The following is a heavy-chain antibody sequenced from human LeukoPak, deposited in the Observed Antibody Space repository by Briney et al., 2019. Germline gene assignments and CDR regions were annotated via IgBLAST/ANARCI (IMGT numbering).Heavy chain of an antibody. CDR1: GFTFSSYG. CDR3: AKAPVTTCRGAYCYPFDY. CDR2: ISTGGGST. J-gene: IGHJ4*02. V-gene: IGHV3-23*01. D-gene: IGHD2-21*01. Sequence: PGGSLRLSCAASGFTFSSYGMSWVRQAPGKGLEWVSAISTGGGSTYYADSVKGRFTISRDNSKNTLYLQMNSLRVEDTAVYYCAKAPVTTCRGAYCYPFDYWGQGTLVTVSS.